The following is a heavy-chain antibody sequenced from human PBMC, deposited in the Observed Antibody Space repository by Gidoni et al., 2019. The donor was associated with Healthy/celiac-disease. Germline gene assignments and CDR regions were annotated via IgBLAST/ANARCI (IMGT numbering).Heavy chain of an antibody. CDR3: AKEGSGWYGIFDY. V-gene: IGHV3-9*01. D-gene: IGHD6-19*01. Sequence: VHLVESGGGLVQPGRSLILSCAASGFPFDDYAMHWVRQAPGKGLEWVSGISWNSGSIGYADSVKGRFTISRDNAKNSLYLQMNSLRAEDTALYYCAKEGSGWYGIFDYWGQGTLVTVSS. CDR1: GFPFDDYA. J-gene: IGHJ4*02. CDR2: ISWNSGSI.